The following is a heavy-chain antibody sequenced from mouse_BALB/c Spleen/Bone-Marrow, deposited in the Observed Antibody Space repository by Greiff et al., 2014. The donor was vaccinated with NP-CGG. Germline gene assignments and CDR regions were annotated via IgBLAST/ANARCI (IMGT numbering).Heavy chain of an antibody. J-gene: IGHJ3*01. CDR3: AREVYGSWFAY. D-gene: IGHD2-2*01. CDR1: GYTFAYYT. Sequence: VQLQQSGAELARPGASVKMSCKASGYTFAYYTVHWVKQRPGQGLEWIGYINPSSGYTNYNQKFKDKATLTTDKSSSTAYMQLSSLTSEDSAVYYCAREVYGSWFAYWGQGTLVTVPA. CDR2: INPSSGYT. V-gene: IGHV1-4*01.